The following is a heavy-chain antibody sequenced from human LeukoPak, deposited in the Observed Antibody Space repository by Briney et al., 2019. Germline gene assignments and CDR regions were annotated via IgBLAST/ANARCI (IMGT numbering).Heavy chain of an antibody. CDR1: GFTFSRHG. J-gene: IGHJ5*02. D-gene: IGHD6-19*01. CDR2: ISNDGSEK. CDR3: ARDQYSSGWYGDGVNWFDP. V-gene: IGHV3-30*03. Sequence: GGSLRLSCAPSGFTFSRHGMHWVRQAPGKGLEWVAIISNDGSEKYYVDSVKGRFTISRDNAENSLYLQMNSLRAEDTAVYYCARDQYSSGWYGDGVNWFDPWGQGTLVTVSS.